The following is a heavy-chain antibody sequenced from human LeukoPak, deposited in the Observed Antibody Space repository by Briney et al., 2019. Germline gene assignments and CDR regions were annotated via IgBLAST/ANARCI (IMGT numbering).Heavy chain of an antibody. V-gene: IGHV1-8*01. CDR3: ARVEYSSGWSYYFDY. J-gene: IGHJ4*02. Sequence: ASVKLSCKASGYTFTSYDINWVRHATGQGLEWRGWMNPNSGNTGYAQKFQGRVTMTRKNSISTAYMELSSLTSDDTAVYYCARVEYSSGWSYYFDYWGQGTLVTVSS. D-gene: IGHD6-19*01. CDR1: GYTFTSYD. CDR2: MNPNSGNT.